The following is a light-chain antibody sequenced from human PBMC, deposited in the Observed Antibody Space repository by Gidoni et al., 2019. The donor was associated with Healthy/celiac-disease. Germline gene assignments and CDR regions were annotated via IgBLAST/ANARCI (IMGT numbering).Light chain of an antibody. Sequence: EIVLTPSPATLSLSPGESATLSCRASQSVSSYLAWYQQKPGQAPRLLIYDASNRATGIPARFSGSGSGTDFTLTISSLEPEDFAVYYCQQRSNWHPKGCTFGPGTKVDIK. V-gene: IGKV3-11*01. CDR3: QQRSNWHPKGCT. CDR1: QSVSSY. CDR2: DAS. J-gene: IGKJ3*01.